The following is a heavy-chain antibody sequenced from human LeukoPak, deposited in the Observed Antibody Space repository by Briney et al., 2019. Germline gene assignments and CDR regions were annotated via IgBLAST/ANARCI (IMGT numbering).Heavy chain of an antibody. CDR1: GFTFSSYA. CDR2: ISGSGGST. V-gene: IGHV3-23*01. CDR3: APSHLGYYYYGMDV. J-gene: IGHJ6*02. Sequence: GGSLRLSCAASGFTFSSYAMSWVRQAPGKGLEWVSAISGSGGSTYYADSVKGRFTISRDNSKNTLYLQMNSLRAEDTAVYYCAPSHLGYYYYGMDVWGQGTTVTVSS. D-gene: IGHD7-27*01.